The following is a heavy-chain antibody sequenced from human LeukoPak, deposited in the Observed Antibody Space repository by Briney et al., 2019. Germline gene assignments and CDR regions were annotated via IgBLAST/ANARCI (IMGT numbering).Heavy chain of an antibody. CDR3: AKSSSSYYSYYYMDV. CDR2: INARDST. CDR1: GFTFSTFA. V-gene: IGHV3-23*01. D-gene: IGHD2-2*01. Sequence: GGSLRLSCAASGFTFSTFAMNWVRRAPGEGLEWVSSINARDSTYYADSVKGRFTISRDNSKNTLYLQMNSLRAEEPAVYFCAKSSSSYYSYYYMDVWGKGTTVTVSS. J-gene: IGHJ6*03.